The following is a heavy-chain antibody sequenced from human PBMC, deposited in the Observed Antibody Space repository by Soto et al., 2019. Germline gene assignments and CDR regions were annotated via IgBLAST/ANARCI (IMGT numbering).Heavy chain of an antibody. CDR3: ARDGPLAVADAFDI. Sequence: LRLSCAASGFTVSSNYMSWVRQAPGKGLEWVSVIYSGGSTYYADSVKGRFTISRDNSKNTLYLQMNSLRAEDTAVYYCARDGPLAVADAFDIWGQGTMVTVSS. CDR1: GFTVSSNY. CDR2: IYSGGST. V-gene: IGHV3-66*01. D-gene: IGHD6-19*01. J-gene: IGHJ3*02.